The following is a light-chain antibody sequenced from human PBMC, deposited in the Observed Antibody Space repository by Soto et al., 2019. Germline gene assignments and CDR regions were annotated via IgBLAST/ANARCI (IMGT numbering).Light chain of an antibody. Sequence: QSALTQPPSASGSPGQSVTIPCTGTTYDGGGFSYASWYQQHPGGVPKLIICEVDKRPSGVRDRFSGSKCGNKASLTVSGLQAGDEADYYCTSSAGNSNYVFGTGTKVTVL. J-gene: IGLJ1*01. CDR2: EVD. CDR3: TSSAGNSNYV. CDR1: TYDGGGFSY. V-gene: IGLV2-8*01.